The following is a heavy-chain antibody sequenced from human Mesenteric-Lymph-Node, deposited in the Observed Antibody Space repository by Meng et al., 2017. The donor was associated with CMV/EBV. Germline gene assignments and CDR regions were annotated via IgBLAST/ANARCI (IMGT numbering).Heavy chain of an antibody. J-gene: IGHJ6*02. Sequence: SETLSLTCTVSGGSISSSSYYWGWIRQPPGKGLEWIGSIYYSGSTYYNPSLKSRVTISVDTSKNQFSLKLSSVTAADTAVYHCARVHCSSTSCYKVRGKRYGMDVWGQGTTVTVSS. CDR1: GGSISSSSYY. V-gene: IGHV4-39*01. D-gene: IGHD2-2*02. CDR3: ARVHCSSTSCYKVRGKRYGMDV. CDR2: IYYSGST.